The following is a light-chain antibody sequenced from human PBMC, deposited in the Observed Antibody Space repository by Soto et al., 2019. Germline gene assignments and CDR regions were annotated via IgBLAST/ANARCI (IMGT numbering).Light chain of an antibody. CDR1: SSNIGNNY. V-gene: IGLV1-51*02. J-gene: IGLJ1*01. CDR2: ENN. CDR3: GTWDSSLSAGPYV. Sequence: QSVLTQPPSVSAAPGQKVTISCSGSSSNIGNNYVSWYQQLPGTAPTLLIYENNKRPSGIPDRFSGSKSGTSATLGITGLQTGDEADYYCGTWDSSLSAGPYVFGPGTKVTVL.